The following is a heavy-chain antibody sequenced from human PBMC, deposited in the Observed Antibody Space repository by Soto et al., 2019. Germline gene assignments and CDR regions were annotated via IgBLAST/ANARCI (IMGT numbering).Heavy chain of an antibody. CDR2: ISDGGDGS. D-gene: IGHD2-21*01. CDR1: GFTFSSYA. J-gene: IGHJ4*02. V-gene: IGHV3-23*01. CDR3: EKGGIGRAPGLEY. Sequence: EVQVLESGGGLVQPGGSLRLSCAASGFTFSSYAMTWVRQAPGKGLEWISSISDGGDGSYYADSVKGRFTLSRDNSKNTLSLQMNSLRADDTAVYYCEKGGIGRAPGLEYWGQGTLVTVSS.